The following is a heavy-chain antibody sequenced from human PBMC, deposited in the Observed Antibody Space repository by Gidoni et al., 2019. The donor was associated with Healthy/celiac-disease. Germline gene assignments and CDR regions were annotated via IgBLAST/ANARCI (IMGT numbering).Heavy chain of an antibody. Sequence: QVQLQESGPGLVKPSETLSLTCTVYGGSISSYYWRWIRQPPGKGLEWIGYIYYSGSTNYNPSLKSRVTISVDTSKNQFSLKLSSVTAADTAVYYCARQYSSSWYPSFDYWGQGTLVTVSS. CDR3: ARQYSSSWYPSFDY. D-gene: IGHD6-13*01. V-gene: IGHV4-59*01. J-gene: IGHJ4*02. CDR2: IYYSGST. CDR1: GGSISSYY.